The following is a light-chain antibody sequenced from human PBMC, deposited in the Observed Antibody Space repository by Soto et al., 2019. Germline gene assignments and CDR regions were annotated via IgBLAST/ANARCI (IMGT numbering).Light chain of an antibody. CDR3: QQRVNWPLT. V-gene: IGKV3-11*01. J-gene: IGKJ4*01. CDR1: QSISSH. CDR2: DAS. Sequence: EIVLTQSPATLSLSPGERATLSCRASQSISSHFAWYQQKPGQAPRLLMYDASNRATGIPARFSGSGSGTDFTLTISSLEPEDFAVYYCQQRVNWPLTFGGGTRVEIK.